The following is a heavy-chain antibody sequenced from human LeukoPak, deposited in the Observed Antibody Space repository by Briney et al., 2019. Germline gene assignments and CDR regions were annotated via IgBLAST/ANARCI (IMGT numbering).Heavy chain of an antibody. CDR1: GFTFSSYA. V-gene: IGHV3-33*01. J-gene: IGHJ4*02. Sequence: GRSLRLSCAASGFTFSSYAMHWVRQAPGKGLEWVAVIWYDGGNKYYTDPVKGRFTISRDNSKNTLYLQMNSLRGEDTAVYYCARGWTRYSGSYQGFDYWGQGTLVTVSS. CDR3: ARGWTRYSGSYQGFDY. CDR2: IWYDGGNK. D-gene: IGHD1-26*01.